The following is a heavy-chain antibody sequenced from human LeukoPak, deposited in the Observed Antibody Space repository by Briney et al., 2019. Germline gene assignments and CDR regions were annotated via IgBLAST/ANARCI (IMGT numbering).Heavy chain of an antibody. Sequence: ASVKVSCKASGYTFTSYYMHWVRQAPGHGLEWMGIINPSGGSTSYAQKFQGRVTMTRDTSTSTVYMELSSLRSEDTAVYYCARGPRVTIFGVVLDLKNNWFDPWGQGTLVTVSS. CDR2: INPSGGST. V-gene: IGHV1-46*03. D-gene: IGHD3-3*01. CDR3: ARGPRVTIFGVVLDLKNNWFDP. CDR1: GYTFTSYY. J-gene: IGHJ5*02.